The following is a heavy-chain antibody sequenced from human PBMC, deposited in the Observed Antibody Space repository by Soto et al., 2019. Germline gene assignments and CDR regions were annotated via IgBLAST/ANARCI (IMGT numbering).Heavy chain of an antibody. Sequence: ASVKVSFKVSGYTLTELSMHWVRQAPGKGLEWMGGFDPEDGETIYAQKFQGRVTMTEDTSTDTAYMELSSLRSEDTAVYYCATDLRGSGKLYYYYGMDVWGQGTTVTVSS. CDR2: FDPEDGET. V-gene: IGHV1-24*01. D-gene: IGHD3-10*01. CDR3: ATDLRGSGKLYYYYGMDV. J-gene: IGHJ6*02. CDR1: GYTLTELS.